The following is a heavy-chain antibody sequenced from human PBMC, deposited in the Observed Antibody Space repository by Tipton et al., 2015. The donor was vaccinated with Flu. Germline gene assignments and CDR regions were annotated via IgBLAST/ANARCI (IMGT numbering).Heavy chain of an antibody. Sequence: SLRLSCAASGFTFSSYEMNWVRQAPGKGLEWVSYISSSGSTIYYADSVKGRFTISRDNAKNSLYLQMNSLRAEDTAVYYCARDRRYRWALPYFVYWGQGTLVTVSS. CDR3: ARDRRYRWALPYFVY. CDR1: GFTFSSYE. J-gene: IGHJ4*02. D-gene: IGHD3-9*01. CDR2: ISSSGSTI. V-gene: IGHV3-48*03.